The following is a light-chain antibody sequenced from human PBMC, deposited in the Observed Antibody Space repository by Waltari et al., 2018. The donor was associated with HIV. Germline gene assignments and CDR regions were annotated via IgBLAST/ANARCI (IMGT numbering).Light chain of an antibody. V-gene: IGLV1-47*01. CDR1: SPNLGRNY. CDR2: RNN. J-gene: IGLJ3*02. Sequence: QSVLTQPPSASGTPGQTATIPFSGSSPNLGRNYVYLYQQCRGTAPNIISYRNNQPPYGVPDRFYGSKSGASASLAIGGSRSEDEADYYSAAWDDSQSGRVFGGGTKLTVL. CDR3: AAWDDSQSGRV.